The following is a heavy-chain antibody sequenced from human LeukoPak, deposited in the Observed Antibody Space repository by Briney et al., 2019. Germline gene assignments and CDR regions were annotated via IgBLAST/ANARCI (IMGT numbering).Heavy chain of an antibody. V-gene: IGHV3-30*02. D-gene: IGHD5-12*01. CDR1: GFTFSSYG. CDR3: AKPPQAWLQGYYFDY. Sequence: GGSLRLSCAASGFTFSSYGMHWVRQAPGKGLEWVAFIRYDGSNKYYADSVKGRFTISRDNSKNTLYLQMNSLRAEDTAVYYCAKPPQAWLQGYYFDYWGQGTLVTVSS. J-gene: IGHJ4*02. CDR2: IRYDGSNK.